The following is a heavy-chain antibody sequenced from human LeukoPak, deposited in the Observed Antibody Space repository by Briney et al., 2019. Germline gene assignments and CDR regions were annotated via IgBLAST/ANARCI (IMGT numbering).Heavy chain of an antibody. CDR1: GYTFTGYY. D-gene: IGHD3-10*01. CDR3: ARSITMANRFDY. J-gene: IGHJ4*02. Sequence: ASVKVSCKASGYTFTGYYMHWVRQAPGQGLEWMGRINPNSGGTNYAQKFQGRVTMTRDTSISTAYMGLSRLRSDDTAVYYCARSITMANRFDYWGQGTLVTVSS. CDR2: INPNSGGT. V-gene: IGHV1-2*06.